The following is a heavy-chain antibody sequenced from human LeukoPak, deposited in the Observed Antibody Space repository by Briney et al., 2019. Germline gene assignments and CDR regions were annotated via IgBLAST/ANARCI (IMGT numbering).Heavy chain of an antibody. CDR1: GGSISIYY. CDR3: ARNYWGVLDY. CDR2: IYYSGST. J-gene: IGHJ4*02. V-gene: IGHV4-59*08. Sequence: SETLSLTCTVYGGSISIYYWSWIRQPPGKGLEWIGYIYYSGSTNYNPSLKSRVTISVDTSKNQFSLKLSSVTAADTAVYYCARNYWGVLDYWGQGTLVTVSS. D-gene: IGHD3-16*01.